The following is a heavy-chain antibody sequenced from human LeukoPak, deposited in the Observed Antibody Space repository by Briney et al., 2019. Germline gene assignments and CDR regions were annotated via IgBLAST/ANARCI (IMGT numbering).Heavy chain of an antibody. D-gene: IGHD3/OR15-3a*01. CDR3: ATTRDDTYFNIILVP. V-gene: IGHV3-23*01. CDR2: ISGSGATT. J-gene: IGHJ5*02. Sequence: PGGSLRLSCATSGFTFSTYAMNWLRLAPGKGLEWVSVISGSGATTYYADSVKGRFTISRDNAKNTLFLEMNSLRAEDTAFYYCATTRDDTYFNIILVPWGQGTLVTVSS. CDR1: GFTFSTYA.